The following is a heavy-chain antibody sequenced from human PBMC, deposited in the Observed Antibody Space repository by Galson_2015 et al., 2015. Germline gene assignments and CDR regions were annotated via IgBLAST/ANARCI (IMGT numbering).Heavy chain of an antibody. D-gene: IGHD2-21*02. V-gene: IGHV3-30*18. Sequence: SLRLSCAASGFTFSSFGMHWVRQAPGKGLEWVASIFPDGSKRYYADSVKGRFTISRDNSQNSLSLHMNSLRPDDTARYYCAKTVVTAIRGADYVDSWGQGSLVSVSS. CDR3: AKTVVTAIRGADYVDS. J-gene: IGHJ4*02. CDR1: GFTFSSFG. CDR2: IFPDGSKR.